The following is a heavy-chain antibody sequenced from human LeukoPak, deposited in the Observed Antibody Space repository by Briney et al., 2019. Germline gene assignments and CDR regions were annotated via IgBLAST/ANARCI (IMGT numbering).Heavy chain of an antibody. J-gene: IGHJ5*02. CDR3: AGGRCSSTSSPGDNWLDP. CDR1: GGTFSSYA. CDR2: IIPIFGTA. D-gene: IGHD2-2*01. V-gene: IGHV1-69*13. Sequence: EASVKVSCKASGGTFSSYAISWVRQAPGQGLEWMGGIIPIFGTANYAQKFQGRVTITADESTSTAYMELSSLRSEGTAVYYCAGGRCSSTSSPGDNWLDPGARGPRVPVPS.